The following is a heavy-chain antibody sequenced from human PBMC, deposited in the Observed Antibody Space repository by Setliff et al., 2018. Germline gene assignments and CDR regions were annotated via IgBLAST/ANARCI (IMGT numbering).Heavy chain of an antibody. CDR1: GYTFTAYD. CDR3: ARGQTVGPNSGKDY. V-gene: IGHV1-3*01. J-gene: IGHJ4*02. D-gene: IGHD1-26*01. CDR2: INGVNGNT. Sequence: GASVKVSCKASGYTFTAYDIHWMRQAPGQSLEWMGWINGVNGNTKYSQNFQGRVTFTSDTSANTAFMELSSPRSEDSSMYYCARGQTVGPNSGKDYWGQGTLVTVSS.